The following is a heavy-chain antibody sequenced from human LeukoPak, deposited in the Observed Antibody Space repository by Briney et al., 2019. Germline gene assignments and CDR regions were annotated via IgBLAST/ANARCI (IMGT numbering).Heavy chain of an antibody. Sequence: PSETLSLTCTVSGYSISSGYYWGWIRPPPGKGLEWIGSIYHSGSTYYNSSLKSRVTISVDTSKNQFSLKLSSVTAADAAVYYCARGDGAYYYDSSGYYPSLYFDYWGQGTLVTVSS. V-gene: IGHV4-38-2*02. CDR1: GYSISSGYY. CDR2: IYHSGST. D-gene: IGHD3-22*01. CDR3: ARGDGAYYYDSSGYYPSLYFDY. J-gene: IGHJ4*02.